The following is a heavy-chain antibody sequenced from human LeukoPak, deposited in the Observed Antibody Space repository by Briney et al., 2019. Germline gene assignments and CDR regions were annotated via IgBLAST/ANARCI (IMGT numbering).Heavy chain of an antibody. V-gene: IGHV4-39*01. CDR2: IYYSGST. D-gene: IGHD6-19*01. CDR1: GGSISSSSYY. CDR3: ASRIAVAGTAFDY. Sequence: SETLSLTCTVSGGSISSSSYYWGWIRQPPGKGLEWIGSIYYSGSTYYNPSLESRVTISVDTSKNQFSLKLSSVTAADTAVYYCASRIAVAGTAFDYWGQGTLVTVSS. J-gene: IGHJ4*02.